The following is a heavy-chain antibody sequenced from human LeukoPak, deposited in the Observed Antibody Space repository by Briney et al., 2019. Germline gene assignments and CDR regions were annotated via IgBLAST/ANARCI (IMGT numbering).Heavy chain of an antibody. V-gene: IGHV4-59*01. J-gene: IGHJ4*02. D-gene: IGHD2-15*01. CDR1: GGSFSGYY. Sequence: PSETLSLTCAVYGGSFSGYYWSWIRQPPGKGLEWIGYIYYSGSTNYNPSLKSRVTISVDTSKNQFSLKLSSVTAADTAVYYCARENCSGGSCSAFDYWGQGTLVTVSS. CDR2: IYYSGST. CDR3: ARENCSGGSCSAFDY.